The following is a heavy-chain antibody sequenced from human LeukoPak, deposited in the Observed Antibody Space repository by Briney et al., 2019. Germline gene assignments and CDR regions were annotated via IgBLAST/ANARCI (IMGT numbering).Heavy chain of an antibody. J-gene: IGHJ4*02. CDR2: IIPILGIA. CDR3: ARSPVGGIKAVAGTGFDY. CDR1: GGTFSSYA. V-gene: IGHV1-69*04. Sequence: SSVKVSCKASGGTFSSYAISWVRQAPGQGLEWMVRIIPILGIANYAQKFQGRVTITADKSTSTAYMKLSSLRSEDTAVYYSARSPVGGIKAVAGTGFDYWGQGNLVTVSS. D-gene: IGHD6-19*01.